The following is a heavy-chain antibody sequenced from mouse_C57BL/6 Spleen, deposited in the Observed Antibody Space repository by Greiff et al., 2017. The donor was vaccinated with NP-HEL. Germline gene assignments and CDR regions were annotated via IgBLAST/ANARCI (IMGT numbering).Heavy chain of an antibody. CDR2: IHPNSGST. CDR1: GYTFTSYW. D-gene: IGHD4-1*01. J-gene: IGHJ2*01. Sequence: VKLQQPGAELVKPGASVKLSCKASGYTFTSYWMHWVKQRPGQGLEWIGMIHPNSGSTNYNEKFKSKATLTVDKSSSTAYMQLSSLTSEDSAVYYCARGRANWAFDYWGQGTTLTVSS. V-gene: IGHV1-64*01. CDR3: ARGRANWAFDY.